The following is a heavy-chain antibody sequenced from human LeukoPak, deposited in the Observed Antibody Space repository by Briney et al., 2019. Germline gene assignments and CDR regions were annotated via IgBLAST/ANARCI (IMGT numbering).Heavy chain of an antibody. Sequence: PGGSLRLSCAASGFTFSSYAMHWVRQAPGKGLEWVAVISYDGSNKYYADSVKGRFTISRDNSKNTLYLQMNSLRAEDTAVYYCARDSSGSGSYYPHYWGQGTLVTVSS. CDR3: ARDSSGSGSYYPHY. CDR1: GFTFSSYA. J-gene: IGHJ4*02. CDR2: ISYDGSNK. D-gene: IGHD1-26*01. V-gene: IGHV3-30-3*01.